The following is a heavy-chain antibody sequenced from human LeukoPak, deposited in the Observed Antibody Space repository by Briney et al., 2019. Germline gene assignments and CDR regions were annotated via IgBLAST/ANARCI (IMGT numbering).Heavy chain of an antibody. CDR2: TSYNGGSR. Sequence: GGSLRLSCAASGFPFSRYAMSWVRQAPGKGLEWVSGTSYNGGSRFYADSVKGRFTISRDNSKNTLYLQMNSLRAEDTSVYYCAKYGSGSYYQDYFDYWGQGTLVTVSS. CDR1: GFPFSRYA. V-gene: IGHV3-23*01. D-gene: IGHD3-10*01. J-gene: IGHJ4*02. CDR3: AKYGSGSYYQDYFDY.